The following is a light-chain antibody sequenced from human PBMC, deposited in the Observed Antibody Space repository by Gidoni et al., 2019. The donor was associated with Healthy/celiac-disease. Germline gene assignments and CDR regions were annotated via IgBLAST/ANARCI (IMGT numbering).Light chain of an antibody. CDR1: SSDVGGYNY. CDR2: EVS. J-gene: IGLJ2*01. Sequence: QSALTHPPPASGSPGQSVTISCTGTSSDVGGYNYVSWYQQHPGKAPKLMIYEVSKRPSGVPDRFSGSKSGNTASLTVSGRQAEDEADYYCSSYAGSNNLEVFGGGTKLTVL. V-gene: IGLV2-8*01. CDR3: SSYAGSNNLEV.